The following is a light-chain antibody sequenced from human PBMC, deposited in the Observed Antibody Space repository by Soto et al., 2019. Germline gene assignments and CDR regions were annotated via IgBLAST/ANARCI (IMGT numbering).Light chain of an antibody. CDR3: QKYDSSPYD. CDR1: QRVSGSY. Sequence: LTQSTYTLSVSVGERAPLTCRASQRVSGSYLAWYQQKPGQAPRLLIYGASRRATGIPDRFSGRWSGKDFNLTISKLEPEDFAVYYCQKYDSSPYDVGQGTEVDIK. J-gene: IGKJ2*01. V-gene: IGKV3-20*01. CDR2: GAS.